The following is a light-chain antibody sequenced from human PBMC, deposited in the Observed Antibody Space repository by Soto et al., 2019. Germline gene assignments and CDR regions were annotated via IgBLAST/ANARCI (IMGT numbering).Light chain of an antibody. J-gene: IGKJ4*01. CDR3: QQYAAYPLT. Sequence: DIQMTQSPSTLSASVGDRVTITSRASESISSWLAWYQQKPGKAPKLLIYEASSLESGVPSRFSGSGSGTEFTLTISSLQPDDFATYSCQQYAAYPLTFGGGTKVEIK. CDR2: EAS. V-gene: IGKV1-5*03. CDR1: ESISSW.